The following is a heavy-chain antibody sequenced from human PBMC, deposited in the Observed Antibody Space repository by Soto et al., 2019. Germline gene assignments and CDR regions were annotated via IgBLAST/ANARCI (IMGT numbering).Heavy chain of an antibody. CDR1: ESTVSRDW. D-gene: IGHD1-26*01. CDR2: INQDGSEK. Sequence: EVHLVESGGGLVQTGGSLRLSCAIFESTVSRDWMNWVRQAPGKGLEWVAHINQDGSEKYYVDSVKGRFTISRDNAKKSLYLQMNRLRPVDMAMYYCSGGVGDAFWGQGTLVTVSS. J-gene: IGHJ4*02. V-gene: IGHV3-7*04. CDR3: SGGVGDAF.